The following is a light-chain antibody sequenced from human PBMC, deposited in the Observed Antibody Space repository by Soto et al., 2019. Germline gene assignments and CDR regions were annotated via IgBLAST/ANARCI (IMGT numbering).Light chain of an antibody. J-gene: IGLJ2*01. Sequence: QSVLTQPPSASGTPGQRVTISCSGSNSNIGSNAVNWYLQLPGTAPKVFIYRNNQRPSGVPDRFSGSKSGTSASLAISGLESEDEADYYCAAWDDRLNGVVFGGGTKLTVL. CDR1: NSNIGSNA. CDR3: AAWDDRLNGVV. CDR2: RNN. V-gene: IGLV1-44*01.